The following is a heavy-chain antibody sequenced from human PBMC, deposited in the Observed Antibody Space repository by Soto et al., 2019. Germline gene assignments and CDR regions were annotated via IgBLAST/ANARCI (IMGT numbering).Heavy chain of an antibody. CDR3: ASSGWCASGTPYLDF. CDR2: IRASDNSI. J-gene: IGHJ4*02. V-gene: IGHV3-48*03. CDR1: GVTFKTSE. D-gene: IGHD1-1*01. Sequence: EVQVVESGGGLAQPGGSLRLSCAASGVTFKTSEVHWVRQAPGKGLEWLSFIRASDNSIYYADSVEGRFTISGDNAKNSVSLQMNSLTVEDTAIYYCASSGWCASGTPYLDFWGQGTLVTVSS.